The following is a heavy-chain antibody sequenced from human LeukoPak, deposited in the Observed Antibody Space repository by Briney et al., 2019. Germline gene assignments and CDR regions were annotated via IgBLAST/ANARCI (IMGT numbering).Heavy chain of an antibody. CDR2: IYNGGST. Sequence: GGSLRLSCAASGFTVSSNYMSWVRQAPGKGLEWVADIYNGGSTNYADSVKDRFTISRDNSKNSLYLKTNSLGAENTAVYYCARATTVGYNSLFDYWDQGTLATFSS. CDR1: GFTVSSNY. J-gene: IGHJ4*02. V-gene: IGHV3-53*01. D-gene: IGHD4-23*01. CDR3: ARATTVGYNSLFDY.